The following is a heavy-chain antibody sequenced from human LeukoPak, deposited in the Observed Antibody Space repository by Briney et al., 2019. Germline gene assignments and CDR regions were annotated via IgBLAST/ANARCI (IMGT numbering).Heavy chain of an antibody. CDR1: GFTFSNAW. Sequence: PGGSLRLSCAASGFTFSNAWMSWVRQAPGKGLEWVGRIKSKTDGGTTDYAAPVKGRFIISRDDSKNMLYLQMNRLKIEDTAVYYCTTEGGIFGVVLTSYFDYWGQGTQVTVSS. CDR2: IKSKTDGGTT. J-gene: IGHJ4*02. CDR3: TTEGGIFGVVLTSYFDY. V-gene: IGHV3-15*01. D-gene: IGHD3-3*01.